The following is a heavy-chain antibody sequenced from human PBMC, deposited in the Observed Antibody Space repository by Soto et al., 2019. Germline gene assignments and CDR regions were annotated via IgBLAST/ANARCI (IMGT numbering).Heavy chain of an antibody. CDR2: INSDGSST. CDR1: GFTFSSYW. V-gene: IGHV3-74*01. CDR3: AGGRRSGYTGYHCDS. D-gene: IGHD5-12*01. Sequence: PGGSLRLSCAASGFTFSSYWMHWVRQAPGKGLVWVSRINSDGSSTSYADSVKGRFTVSTDNAKSTLYLQMNSLRAEDTAVYYCAGGRRSGYTGYHCDSWGQGTLVTVSS. J-gene: IGHJ5*01.